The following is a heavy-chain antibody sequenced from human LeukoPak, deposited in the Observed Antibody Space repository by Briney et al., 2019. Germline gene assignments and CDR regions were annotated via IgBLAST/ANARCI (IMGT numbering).Heavy chain of an antibody. J-gene: IGHJ4*02. Sequence: PGGSLRLSCAASGFTFSSNAMSCVRQAPGKGLEWVSAIRGSGGSTYYADSVKGRFTISRDNSKNTLYLQMNSLRAEDTAVYYCAKVWFGELLYPWDYWGQGTLVTVSS. CDR3: AKVWFGELLYPWDY. V-gene: IGHV3-23*01. CDR2: IRGSGGST. CDR1: GFTFSSNA. D-gene: IGHD3-10*01.